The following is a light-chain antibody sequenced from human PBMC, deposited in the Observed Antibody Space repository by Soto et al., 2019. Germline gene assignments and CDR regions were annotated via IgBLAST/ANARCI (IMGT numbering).Light chain of an antibody. V-gene: IGKV1-17*01. Sequence: EIQITQSPSSLSASLGDRATITCRASQGIRDAFVWYQQKPGKAPQGLIYAASSLQSGVPSRFSGSGSGTEFTLTISGLQPEDFATYYWLQHNRYTHTFGPGTKVDIK. CDR1: QGIRDA. CDR3: LQHNRYTHT. CDR2: AAS. J-gene: IGKJ1*01.